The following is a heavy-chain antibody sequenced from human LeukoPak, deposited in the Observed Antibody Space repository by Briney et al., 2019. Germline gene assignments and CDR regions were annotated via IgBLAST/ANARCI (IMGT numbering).Heavy chain of an antibody. Sequence: GESLKISCKGSGYSFTSYWIGWVRQMPGKGLEWMGIIYPGDSDTRYSPSFQGQVTISADKSISTAYLQWSSLKASDTAMYYCARRGRIAAAGGYFDYWGQGTLVTVSS. CDR3: ARRGRIAAAGGYFDY. V-gene: IGHV5-51*01. CDR2: IYPGDSDT. D-gene: IGHD6-13*01. J-gene: IGHJ4*02. CDR1: GYSFTSYW.